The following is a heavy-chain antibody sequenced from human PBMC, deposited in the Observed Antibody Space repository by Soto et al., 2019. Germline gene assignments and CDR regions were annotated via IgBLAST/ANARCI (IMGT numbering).Heavy chain of an antibody. CDR2: IYHSGST. CDR3: ARADGSIYYYYFGMDV. Sequence: SETLSLTCAVSVYSISSDDYWGWIRQPPGKGLEWIGSIYHSGSTYYNSSLKSRVTISVGTSTNQFSLKLTSVTAADTAVYYCARADGSIYYYYFGMDVWGQGTTVTVSS. J-gene: IGHJ6*02. V-gene: IGHV4-38-2*01. CDR1: VYSISSDDY. D-gene: IGHD6-13*01.